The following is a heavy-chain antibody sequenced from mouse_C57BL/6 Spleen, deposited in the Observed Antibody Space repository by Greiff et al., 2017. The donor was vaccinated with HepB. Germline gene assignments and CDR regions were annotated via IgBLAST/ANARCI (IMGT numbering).Heavy chain of an antibody. J-gene: IGHJ2*01. V-gene: IGHV1-50*01. CDR1: GYTFTSYW. Sequence: VQLQQPGAELVKPGASVKLSCKASGYTFTSYWMQWVKQRPGQGLEWIGEIDPSDSYTNYNQKFKGKATLTVDTSSSTAYMQLSSLTSEDSAVYYCARKAPLTAFDYWGQGTTLTVSS. CDR2: IDPSDSYT. CDR3: ARKAPLTAFDY. D-gene: IGHD1-2*01.